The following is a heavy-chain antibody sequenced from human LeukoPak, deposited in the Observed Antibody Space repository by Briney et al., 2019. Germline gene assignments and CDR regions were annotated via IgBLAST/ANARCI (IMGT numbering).Heavy chain of an antibody. CDR1: GESISGFY. V-gene: IGHV4-59*01. J-gene: IGHJ4*02. CDR2: IYYSGST. D-gene: IGHD2-21*01. Sequence: SETLSLTCTVSGESISGFYWTWIRQPPGKGLEWIGYIYYSGSTNYNPSLKSRVTISVDTSKNQFSLKLSSVTAADTAVYYCARGVVIAPQTSDYWGQGTLVTVS. CDR3: ARGVVIAPQTSDY.